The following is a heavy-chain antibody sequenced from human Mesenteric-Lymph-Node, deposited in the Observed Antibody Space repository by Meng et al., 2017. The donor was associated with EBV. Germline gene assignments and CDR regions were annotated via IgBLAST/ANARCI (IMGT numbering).Heavy chain of an antibody. D-gene: IGHD3-3*01. CDR3: ARDPSGLHYFEH. V-gene: IGHV3-11*01. CDR1: EYNYSAYY. J-gene: IGHJ4*02. Sequence: VVLRGPGGGLVNPGGYMRFSCGAPEYNYSAYYMSRTPQDAGKGLEWISYISSSDSTIYYADSVKGRFTISRDNAKNSLYLQMNSLRAEDTAVYHCARDPSGLHYFEHWGQGTLVTVSS. CDR2: ISSSDSTI.